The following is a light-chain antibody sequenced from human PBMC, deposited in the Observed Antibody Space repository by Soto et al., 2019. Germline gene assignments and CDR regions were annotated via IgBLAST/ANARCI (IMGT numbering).Light chain of an antibody. V-gene: IGKV1-5*03. Sequence: DIQMTQSPSTLSASVEDRVTITCRGSQSINIWLAWYQQKPGKAPKVQIYKASTLETEVPSRFSGSGSGTEFTLTITSLQSDDFGTYYCQQYHSYPYTFGQGTKLEIK. CDR3: QQYHSYPYT. CDR2: KAS. CDR1: QSINIW. J-gene: IGKJ2*01.